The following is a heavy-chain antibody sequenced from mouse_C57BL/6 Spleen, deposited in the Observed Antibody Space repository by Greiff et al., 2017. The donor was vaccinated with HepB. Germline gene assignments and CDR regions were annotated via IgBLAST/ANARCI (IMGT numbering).Heavy chain of an antibody. D-gene: IGHD1-1*01. Sequence: VQLQQPGAELVRPGSSVKLSCKASGYTFTSYWMHWVKQRPIQGLEWIGNIDPSDSETHYNQKFKDKATLTVDKSSSTAYMQLSSLTSEDSAVYYCAREGLYYGSSHWYFDVWGTGTTVTVSS. CDR3: AREGLYYGSSHWYFDV. CDR1: GYTFTSYW. J-gene: IGHJ1*03. CDR2: IDPSDSET. V-gene: IGHV1-52*01.